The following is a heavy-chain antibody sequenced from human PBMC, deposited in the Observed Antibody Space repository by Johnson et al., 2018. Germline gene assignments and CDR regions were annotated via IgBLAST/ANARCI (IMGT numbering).Heavy chain of an antibody. CDR3: ARERGNPDAFDS. CDR2: INSEGTTT. Sequence: VQLVETGGGLVKPGGSLRLCCVASGFPFGPYWLYWVRHAPGKGLVWVSHINSEGTTTIYADSVKGRFTIYRDNSENTWYLKMNSVRAEVPAVDFCARERGNPDAFDSWGEGTMVAVSS. J-gene: IGHJ3*02. V-gene: IGHV3-74*01. D-gene: IGHD1-14*01. CDR1: GFPFGPYW.